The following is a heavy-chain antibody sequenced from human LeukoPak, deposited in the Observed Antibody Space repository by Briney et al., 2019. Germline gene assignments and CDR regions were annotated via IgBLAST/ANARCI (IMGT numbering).Heavy chain of an antibody. D-gene: IGHD3-22*01. Sequence: SETLSLTCAVYAESFSDYYWSWIRQPPGKGLEWIGEINHSGSTNYNPSLKTRVTISIDTSNNQFSLKLSSVTAADTAVYYCARGKKGITMIVVPRPSAFDIWGQGTMVTVSS. V-gene: IGHV4-34*01. CDR1: AESFSDYY. CDR2: INHSGST. CDR3: ARGKKGITMIVVPRPSAFDI. J-gene: IGHJ3*02.